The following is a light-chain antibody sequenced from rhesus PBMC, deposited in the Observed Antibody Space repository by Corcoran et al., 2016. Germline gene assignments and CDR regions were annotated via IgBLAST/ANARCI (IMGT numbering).Light chain of an antibody. V-gene: IGKV1-22*01. J-gene: IGKJ1*01. Sequence: DIQMTQSPSSLSASVGDTVTITCRASQSISSWLAWYQQKPGKAPKLLIYTASSLQSGVPTGFSGSGSGTDFTLTVSSLQAEDFATYYCQQYSSSPPWTFGQGTKVEIK. CDR1: QSISSW. CDR2: TAS. CDR3: QQYSSSPPWT.